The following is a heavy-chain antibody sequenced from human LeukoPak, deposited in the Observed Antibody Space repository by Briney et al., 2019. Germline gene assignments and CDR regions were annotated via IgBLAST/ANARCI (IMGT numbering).Heavy chain of an antibody. V-gene: IGHV4-39*07. CDR1: GGSISSSSYY. D-gene: IGHD6-13*01. CDR2: IYYSGST. J-gene: IGHJ6*02. CDR3: ASGRQQLAHYGMDV. Sequence: ASETLSLTCTVSGGSISSSSYYWGWIRQPPGKGLEWIGSIYYSGSTYYNPSLKSRVTISVDTSKNQFSLKLSSVTAADTAVYYCASGRQQLAHYGMDVWGQGTTVTVSS.